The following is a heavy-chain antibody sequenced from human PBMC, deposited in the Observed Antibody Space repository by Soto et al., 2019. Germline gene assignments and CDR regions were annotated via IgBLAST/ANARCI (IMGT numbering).Heavy chain of an antibody. D-gene: IGHD3-22*01. CDR3: ARGLFYYDGSGYLGY. CDR1: GFTFSSYS. Sequence: PGGSLRLSCAASGFTFSSYSMNWVRQAPGKGLEWVSSISSSSSYIYYADSVKGRFTISRDNPKNSLYLQMNSLRAEDTAVYYCARGLFYYDGSGYLGYWGQGTLVTVSS. J-gene: IGHJ4*02. CDR2: ISSSSSYI. V-gene: IGHV3-21*01.